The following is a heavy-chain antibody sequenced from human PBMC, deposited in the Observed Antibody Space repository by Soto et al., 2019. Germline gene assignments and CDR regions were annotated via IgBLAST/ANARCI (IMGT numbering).Heavy chain of an antibody. CDR1: GFSLSTSGVG. D-gene: IGHD5-18*01. CDR3: VHTLRWLYFDL. CDR2: IYWDHSE. Sequence: QITLKESAPTLVKPTQTLTLTCTFSGFSLSTSGVGVGWIRQPPGKALEWLALIYWDHSERYSPSLKSRLTITKDTSKNQVVLTLTNMEPVDTATYFCVHTLRWLYFDLWGRGTLVTVSS. J-gene: IGHJ2*01. V-gene: IGHV2-5*02.